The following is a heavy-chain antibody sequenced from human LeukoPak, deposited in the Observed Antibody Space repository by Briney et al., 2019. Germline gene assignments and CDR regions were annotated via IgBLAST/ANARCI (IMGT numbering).Heavy chain of an antibody. CDR3: ASDITYSNYPDDAFDI. CDR2: ISSSSSYI. D-gene: IGHD4-11*01. Sequence: GGSLRLSCAASGFTFSSYSMNWVRQAPGKGLEWVSSISSSSSYIYYADSVKGRFTISRDNAKNSLYLQMNSLRAEDTAVYYCASDITYSNYPDDAFDIWGQGTMVTVSS. CDR1: GFTFSSYS. V-gene: IGHV3-21*01. J-gene: IGHJ3*02.